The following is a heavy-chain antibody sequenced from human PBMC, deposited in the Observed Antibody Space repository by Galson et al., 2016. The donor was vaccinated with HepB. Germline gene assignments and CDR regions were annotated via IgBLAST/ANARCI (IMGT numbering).Heavy chain of an antibody. V-gene: IGHV4-4*02. J-gene: IGHJ6*02. Sequence: ETLSLTCAVSGGSMSSGNWWSWVRQPPGKGLEWIGEVYQSGSTNYSPSPKSRVTISIDKSKNQFSLKLTSVTAADAAVYYCARVPPRYYYYYGMDVWGQGTTVTVSS. CDR1: GGSMSSGNW. CDR3: ARVPPRYYYYYGMDV. CDR2: VYQSGST.